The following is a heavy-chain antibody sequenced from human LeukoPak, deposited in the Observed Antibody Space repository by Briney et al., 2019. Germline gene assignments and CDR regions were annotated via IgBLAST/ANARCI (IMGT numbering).Heavy chain of an antibody. J-gene: IGHJ5*02. CDR3: SRLYCTTSSCGRFDP. CDR2: LYYSGST. Sequence: SETLSLTCTVSGVSISSSGYYWAWIRQPPGKGLEWIGTLYYSGSTYFKPALKSPVTISVDTSKHQFSLKLTSVTAADTAVYYCSRLYCTTSSCGRFDPWGQGTLVTVSS. D-gene: IGHD2-2*01. CDR1: GVSISSSGYY. V-gene: IGHV4-39*01.